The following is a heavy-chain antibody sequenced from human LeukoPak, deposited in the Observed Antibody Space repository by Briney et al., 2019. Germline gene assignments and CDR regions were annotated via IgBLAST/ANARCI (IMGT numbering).Heavy chain of an antibody. CDR1: GFTFEHFA. D-gene: IGHD4-17*01. Sequence: PGGSLRLSCAASGFTFEHFAMHWVRQAPGKGLEWVSGIIWNGSIIDYVDSVKGRFTISRDNAKNSLYLQMSSLRAEDTAVYYCAATTVTTWDYYYYMDVWGKGTTVTVSS. CDR3: AATTVTTWDYYYYMDV. CDR2: IIWNGSII. V-gene: IGHV3-9*01. J-gene: IGHJ6*03.